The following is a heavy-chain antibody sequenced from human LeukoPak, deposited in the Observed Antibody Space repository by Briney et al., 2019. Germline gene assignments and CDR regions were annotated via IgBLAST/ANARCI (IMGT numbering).Heavy chain of an antibody. CDR1: GFTFSSYA. D-gene: IGHD2-2*01. J-gene: IGHJ5*02. CDR2: ISYDGSNK. V-gene: IGHV3-30-3*01. Sequence: PGGSLRLSCAASGFTFSSYAMHWVRRAPGKGLEWVAVISYDGSNKYYADSVKGRFTISRDNSKNTLYLQMNSLRAEDTAVYYCAKDQGRQLPTPWGQGTLVTVSS. CDR3: AKDQGRQLPTP.